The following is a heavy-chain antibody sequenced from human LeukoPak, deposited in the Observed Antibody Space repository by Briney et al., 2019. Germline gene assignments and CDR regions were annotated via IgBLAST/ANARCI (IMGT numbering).Heavy chain of an antibody. CDR2: ISSSGSTI. J-gene: IGHJ6*03. CDR3: ARDLWAGTDYYYYMDV. CDR1: GFTFSSYS. D-gene: IGHD6-19*01. Sequence: GGSLRLSCAASGFTFSSYSMNWVRQAPGKGLEWVSYISSSGSTIYYADSVKGRFTISRDNAKNSLYLQMNSLRAEDTAVYYCARDLWAGTDYYYYMDVWGKGTTVTISS. V-gene: IGHV3-48*04.